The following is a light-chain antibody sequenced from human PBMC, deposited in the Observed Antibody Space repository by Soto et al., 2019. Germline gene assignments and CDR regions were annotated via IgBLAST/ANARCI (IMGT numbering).Light chain of an antibody. CDR3: EYYGNSII. J-gene: IGKJ4*01. CDR1: QSISNNH. CDR2: VTS. Sequence: EILLPQSPGTLSLSPWDSVTLSCMTSQSISNNHLAWYQQKPGQAPRLLIHVTSNRATGIPDRFSGSGSGTDFTLTFSRLEPEDFAVYYCEYYGNSIIFGGGTKVDI. V-gene: IGKV3-20*01.